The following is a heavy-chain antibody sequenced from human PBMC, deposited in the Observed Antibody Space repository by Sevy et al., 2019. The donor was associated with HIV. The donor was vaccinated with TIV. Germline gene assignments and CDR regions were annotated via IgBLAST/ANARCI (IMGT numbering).Heavy chain of an antibody. J-gene: IGHJ4*02. CDR3: ARGKSGYGYALNY. CDR1: GFTVNSNY. Sequence: GGSLRLSCAASGFTVNSNYMTWVRQAPGKGLEGVSVIHSDDTTYHADSVKDRVTISRDNFKNTLYLHMRSLRAGDTAVYYCARGKSGYGYALNYWGQGTLVTVSS. CDR2: IHSDDTT. V-gene: IGHV3-66*01. D-gene: IGHD5-18*01.